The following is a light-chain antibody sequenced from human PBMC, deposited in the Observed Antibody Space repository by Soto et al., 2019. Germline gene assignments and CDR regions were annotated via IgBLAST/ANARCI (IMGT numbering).Light chain of an antibody. CDR1: QSISSY. J-gene: IGKJ5*01. Sequence: DIQMTQSPSSLSASVGDRVTITCRASQSISSYLSWYQQKPGKAPKLLINVASTLQSGVPSRFSGSGSGTDFTLTISRLEPEDFAVYYCQQYGSSITFGQGTRLEIK. V-gene: IGKV1-39*01. CDR2: VAS. CDR3: QQYGSSIT.